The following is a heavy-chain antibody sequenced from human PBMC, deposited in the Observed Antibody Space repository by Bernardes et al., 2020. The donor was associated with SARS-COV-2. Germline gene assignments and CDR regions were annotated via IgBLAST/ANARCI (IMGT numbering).Heavy chain of an antibody. CDR3: TRDHMGTFDV. J-gene: IGHJ3*01. Sequence: GSLRLSCAASEFSFTNYWMAWVRQAPGKGLEWVANIKQDGSEKNYVDSVKGRFTISRDNAKSSLYLQMNSLRAEDTAVYYCTRDHMGTFDVWGQGTMVTVSS. CDR2: IKQDGSEK. V-gene: IGHV3-7*01. D-gene: IGHD6-13*01. CDR1: EFSFTNYW.